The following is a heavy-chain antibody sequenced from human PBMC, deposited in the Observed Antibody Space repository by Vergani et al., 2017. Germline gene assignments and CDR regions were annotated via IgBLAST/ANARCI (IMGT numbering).Heavy chain of an antibody. D-gene: IGHD4-11*01. CDR3: AGEGDYNEERGYYYGMDV. Sequence: EVQLVESGGGLVQPGGSLRLSCAASGFTFSSYSMNWVRQAPGKGLEWVSYISSSSSTIYYADSVKGRFTISRDNAKNSLYLQMNSLRAEDTAVYYCAGEGDYNEERGYYYGMDVWGQGTTVTVSS. J-gene: IGHJ6*02. CDR1: GFTFSSYS. V-gene: IGHV3-48*04. CDR2: ISSSSSTI.